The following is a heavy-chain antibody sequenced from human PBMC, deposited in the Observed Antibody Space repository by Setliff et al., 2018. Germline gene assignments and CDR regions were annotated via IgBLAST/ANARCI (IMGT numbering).Heavy chain of an antibody. D-gene: IGHD3-22*01. CDR2: IRSKSDSYAT. CDR1: GFTFSGSA. J-gene: IGHJ6*03. Sequence: PGGSLRLSCAASGFTFSGSAMYWVRQASGKGLEWVGRIRSKSDSYATIYAASVRGRFTISRDDSKNTAYLQMNSLKTEDTAVYYCAREYYDSSGYHYFYYYMDVWGKGTTVTVSS. V-gene: IGHV3-73*01. CDR3: AREYYDSSGYHYFYYYMDV.